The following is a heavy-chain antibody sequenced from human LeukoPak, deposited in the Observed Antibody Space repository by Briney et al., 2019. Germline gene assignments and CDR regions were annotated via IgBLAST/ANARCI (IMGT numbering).Heavy chain of an antibody. Sequence: NPSQTLSLTCTVSDGSISSGSYYWSWIRQPAGKGLEWIGRIYTSGSTNYDPSLKSRVTISVDTSKNQFSLKLSSVTAADTAVYYCARELGGWSAVAGTEIDYWGQGTLVTVSS. D-gene: IGHD6-19*01. CDR2: IYTSGST. J-gene: IGHJ4*02. CDR1: DGSISSGSYY. CDR3: ARELGGWSAVAGTEIDY. V-gene: IGHV4-61*02.